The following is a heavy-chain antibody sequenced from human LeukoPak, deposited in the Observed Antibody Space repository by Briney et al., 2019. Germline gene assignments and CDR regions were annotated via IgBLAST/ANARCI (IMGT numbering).Heavy chain of an antibody. CDR1: GFTFDDYA. CDR2: ISWNSVNI. J-gene: IGHJ4*02. CDR3: AKDRGSSGWGPDY. V-gene: IGHV3-9*03. D-gene: IGHD6-19*01. Sequence: GGSLRLSCAASGFTFDDYAMHWVRQAPGKGLEWVSGISWNSVNIVYADSVKGRFTISRDNAKNSLYLQMNSLRAEDMALYYCAKDRGSSGWGPDYWGQGTLVTVSS.